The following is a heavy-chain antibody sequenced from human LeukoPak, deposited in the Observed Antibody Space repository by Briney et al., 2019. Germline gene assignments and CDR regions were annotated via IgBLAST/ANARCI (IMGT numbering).Heavy chain of an antibody. Sequence: PGGSLRLSCGASTFTFSSYGMSWVRQAPGKGLEWVSAISGSGGSTYYADSVKGRFTISRDNSKNTLYLQMNSLRAEDTAVYYCASRLIRGSSGYRHDAFDIWGQGTMVTVSS. V-gene: IGHV3-23*01. CDR3: ASRLIRGSSGYRHDAFDI. CDR2: ISGSGGST. J-gene: IGHJ3*02. CDR1: TFTFSSYG. D-gene: IGHD3-22*01.